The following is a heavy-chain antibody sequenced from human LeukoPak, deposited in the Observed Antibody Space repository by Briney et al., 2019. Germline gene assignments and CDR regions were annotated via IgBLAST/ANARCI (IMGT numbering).Heavy chain of an antibody. J-gene: IGHJ5*02. CDR1: GYTFTSYD. CDR2: MNPNSGNT. D-gene: IGHD6-19*01. CDR3: ASAVAGTIGMLRFDP. V-gene: IGHV1-8*01. Sequence: ASVKVSCKASGYTFTSYDINWVRQAPGQGLEWMGWMNPNSGNTGYAQKFQGRVTMTRNTSISTAYMELSSLRSEDTAVYYCASAVAGTIGMLRFDPWGQGTLVTVSS.